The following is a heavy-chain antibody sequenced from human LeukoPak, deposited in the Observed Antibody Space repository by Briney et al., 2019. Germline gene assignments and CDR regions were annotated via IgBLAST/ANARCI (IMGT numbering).Heavy chain of an antibody. D-gene: IGHD1-1*01. CDR3: ARGTAPADPYYFDY. CDR1: GGSISSGNYY. V-gene: IGHV4-61*02. J-gene: IGHJ4*02. CDR2: IYTSGST. Sequence: SETLSLTCTVSGGSISSGNYYWSWIRQPAGKGLEWIGRIYTSGSTNYNPSLKSRVTISVDTSKNQVSLKLSSVTAADTAVYYCARGTAPADPYYFDYWGQGTLVTVSS.